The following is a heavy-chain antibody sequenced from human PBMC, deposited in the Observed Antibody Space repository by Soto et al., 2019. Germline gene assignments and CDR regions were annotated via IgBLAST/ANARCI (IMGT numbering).Heavy chain of an antibody. CDR3: ARSLLDEYSSSWRSAYYGMDV. CDR1: GFTFSAYY. V-gene: IGHV1-2*04. J-gene: IGHJ6*02. D-gene: IGHD6-13*01. Sequence: QVQLVQSGAEVKKPGASVKVSCRASGFTFSAYYIYWVRHAPGQGLEVIGWINPNSGGTNNAQKFQGWVTMTRDTSTSTVYMEMSALIPDDTAVYYCARSLLDEYSSSWRSAYYGMDVWGQGTTVTVSS. CDR2: INPNSGGT.